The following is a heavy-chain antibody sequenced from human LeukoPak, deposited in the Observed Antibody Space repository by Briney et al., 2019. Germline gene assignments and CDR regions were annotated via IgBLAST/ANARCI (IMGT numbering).Heavy chain of an antibody. Sequence: TSETLSLTCTVSGGSISSGSYYWSWIRQPAGKGLEWIGRIYSSGSTNYNPSLKSRVTISVDTSKNQFSLKLSSVTAADTAVYYCARGGYCGGDCYFYYWGQGTLVTVSS. CDR2: IYSSGST. J-gene: IGHJ4*02. CDR1: GGSISSGSYY. D-gene: IGHD2-21*02. V-gene: IGHV4-61*02. CDR3: ARGGYCGGDCYFYY.